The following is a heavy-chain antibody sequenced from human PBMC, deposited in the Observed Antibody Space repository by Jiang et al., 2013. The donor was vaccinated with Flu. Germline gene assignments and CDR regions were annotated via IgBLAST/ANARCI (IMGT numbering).Heavy chain of an antibody. CDR3: ARRKMVANSFDF. D-gene: IGHD5-12*01. Sequence: SLTCTVSSGSISGSPHYWGWIRQSPGEGLEWIGSIYFSGTTYYNPSLKSRVTISVDTSKNSFSLKMFSVTAADTAVYYCARRKMVANSFDFWGQGTLVTVSA. CDR2: IYFSGTT. V-gene: IGHV4-39*02. CDR1: SGSISGSPHY. J-gene: IGHJ4*02.